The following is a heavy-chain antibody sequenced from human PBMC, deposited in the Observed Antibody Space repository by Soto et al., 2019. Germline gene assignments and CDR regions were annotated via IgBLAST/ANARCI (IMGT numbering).Heavy chain of an antibody. CDR1: GFSISDYW. Sequence: EVQMVESGGGLVQPGGSLRLSCAASGFSISDYWMSWVRQAPGKGLEWVGNINEDGSEENYVDSVKGRFTISRDNARNSPFLQMNRLRVEDTAVYYCCHTWVGGQGTLVTVSS. D-gene: IGHD1-26*01. CDR2: INEDGSEE. J-gene: IGHJ4*02. CDR3: CHTWV. V-gene: IGHV3-7*01.